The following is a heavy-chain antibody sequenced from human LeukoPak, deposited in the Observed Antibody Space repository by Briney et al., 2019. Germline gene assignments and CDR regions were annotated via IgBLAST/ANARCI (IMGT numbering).Heavy chain of an antibody. V-gene: IGHV3-23*01. CDR2: ISGSGGNT. Sequence: PGGSLRLSCAASGFTFSSYAMSWVRQSPGKGLEWVSSISGSGGNTYSADSVKGRCTISRDNSKKTPYLQMNSLRAEDTAVYYCAKGMSATSGYLELEYWGQGTLVTVSS. D-gene: IGHD3-22*01. CDR3: AKGMSATSGYLELEY. CDR1: GFTFSSYA. J-gene: IGHJ4*02.